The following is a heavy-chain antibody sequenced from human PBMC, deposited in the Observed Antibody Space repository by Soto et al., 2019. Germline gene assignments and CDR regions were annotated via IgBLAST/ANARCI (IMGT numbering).Heavy chain of an antibody. V-gene: IGHV1-69*01. CDR2: IIPIFGTA. Sequence: QVQLVQSGAEVKKPGSSVKVSCKASGGTFSSYAISWVRQAPGQGLEWMGGIIPIFGTANYAQKFQGRVTSTADESTSTAYMELSSLRSEDTAVYYCAREKEPWIAARCWFDPWGQGTLVTVSS. J-gene: IGHJ5*02. CDR1: GGTFSSYA. D-gene: IGHD6-6*01. CDR3: AREKEPWIAARCWFDP.